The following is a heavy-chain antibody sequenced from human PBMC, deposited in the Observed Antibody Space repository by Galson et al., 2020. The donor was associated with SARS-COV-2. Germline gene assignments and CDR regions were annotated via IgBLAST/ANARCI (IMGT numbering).Heavy chain of an antibody. Sequence: ASVKVSCKASGYRFTDYYMHWVRQAPGQGLEWMGWINPNSGGTISAHKFQGRLTLTTDTSITTAYLQLSSLTSADTAVYYCARVYYGDKVDYWGQGTLVTVSS. CDR3: ARVYYGDKVDY. CDR2: INPNSGGT. CDR1: GYRFTDYY. V-gene: IGHV1-2*07. D-gene: IGHD3-10*01. J-gene: IGHJ4*02.